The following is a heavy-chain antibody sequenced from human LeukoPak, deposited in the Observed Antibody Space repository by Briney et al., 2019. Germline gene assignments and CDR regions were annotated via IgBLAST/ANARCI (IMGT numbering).Heavy chain of an antibody. D-gene: IGHD3-3*01. Sequence: EASVKVSCKASGYTFTGYYMHGVRQAPGQGLEWMGWINPNRGGTNYAHKFQGRVTMTRDTSISTAYMELSRLRCDDTAVYYCARVGGAIFGVVIFDYWGQGTLVTVSS. J-gene: IGHJ4*02. V-gene: IGHV1-2*02. CDR2: INPNRGGT. CDR1: GYTFTGYY. CDR3: ARVGGAIFGVVIFDY.